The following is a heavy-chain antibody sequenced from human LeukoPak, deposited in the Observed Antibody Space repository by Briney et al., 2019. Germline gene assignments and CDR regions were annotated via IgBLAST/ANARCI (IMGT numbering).Heavy chain of an antibody. CDR2: ISGSGGGT. J-gene: IGHJ4*02. Sequence: PGGSLRLSCAASGFTFSSYAMSWVRQAPGKGLEWVSAISGSGGGTYYADSVKGRFTISRDNPKNTLYLQMNSLRAEDTAVYYCAKDLYGSGSYYKGYWGQGTLVTVSS. V-gene: IGHV3-23*01. CDR3: AKDLYGSGSYYKGY. CDR1: GFTFSSYA. D-gene: IGHD3-10*01.